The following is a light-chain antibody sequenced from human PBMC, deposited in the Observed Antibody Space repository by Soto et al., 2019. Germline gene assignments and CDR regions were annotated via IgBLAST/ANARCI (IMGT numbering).Light chain of an antibody. CDR1: SSDVGVYNY. V-gene: IGLV2-14*01. Sequence: QSALTQPASVSGSPGQSITISCTGTSSDVGVYNYVSWYQQHPGKAPKLMIYDVSNRPSGVSNRFSGSKSGNTASLTISGLRAEDEADYYCSSYTSSSLYVFGTGTKVTVL. CDR3: SSYTSSSLYV. CDR2: DVS. J-gene: IGLJ1*01.